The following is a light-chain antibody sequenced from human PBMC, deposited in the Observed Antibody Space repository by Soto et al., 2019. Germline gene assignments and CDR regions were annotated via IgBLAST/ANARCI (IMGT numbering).Light chain of an antibody. J-gene: IGLJ3*02. V-gene: IGLV2-14*01. CDR1: SSDVGGFNY. CDR2: EVS. Sequence: QSVLPQPASVSGSPGQSITISCTGTSSDVGGFNYVSWYQQYPGEAPKLLIYEVSTRPSGVSSRFSGSKSGNTASLTISGLQADDEGVYYCSSFTTSNTWVFGGGTKLTVL. CDR3: SSFTTSNTWV.